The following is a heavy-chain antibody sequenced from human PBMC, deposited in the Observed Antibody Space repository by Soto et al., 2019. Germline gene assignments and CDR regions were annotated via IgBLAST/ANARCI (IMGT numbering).Heavy chain of an antibody. CDR2: IIPIFGTA. Sequence: VASVKVSCKASGGTFSSYAISWVRQAPGQGLEWMGGIIPIFGTANYAQKFQGRVTITADESTSTAYMELSSLRSEDTAVYYCARGEVGARRCSYYYYGMDVWGQGTTVTVSS. CDR1: GGTFSSYA. CDR3: ARGEVGARRCSYYYYGMDV. D-gene: IGHD1-26*01. V-gene: IGHV1-69*13. J-gene: IGHJ6*02.